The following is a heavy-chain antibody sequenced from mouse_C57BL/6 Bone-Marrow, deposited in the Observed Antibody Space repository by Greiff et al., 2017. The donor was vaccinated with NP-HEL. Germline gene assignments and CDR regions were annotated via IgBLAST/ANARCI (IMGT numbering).Heavy chain of an antibody. Sequence: VKLMESGPELVKPGASVKLSCKASGYTFTSYDINWVKQRPGQGLEWIGWIYPRDGSTKYNEKFKGKATLTVDTSSSTAYMELHSLTSEDSAVYFCARREFYYYGSSYPDYWGQGTTLTVSS. CDR3: ARREFYYYGSSYPDY. V-gene: IGHV1-85*01. D-gene: IGHD1-1*01. CDR2: IYPRDGST. CDR1: GYTFTSYD. J-gene: IGHJ2*01.